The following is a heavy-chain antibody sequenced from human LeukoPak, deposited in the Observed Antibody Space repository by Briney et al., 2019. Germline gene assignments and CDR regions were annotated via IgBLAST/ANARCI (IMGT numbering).Heavy chain of an antibody. V-gene: IGHV4-39*01. CDR1: GGSISSTSYY. CDR2: IFYSGGT. J-gene: IGHJ4*02. CDR3: ARGAYSDSSGYRAPWGY. Sequence: KPSEPLSLNCTVSGGSISSTSYYWGWIRQPPGKGLEWVGGIFYSGGTYYNPSLKSRVTISVDTSKNQFSLKLNSVTAADTAVYYCARGAYSDSSGYRAPWGYWGQGTLVTVSS. D-gene: IGHD3-22*01.